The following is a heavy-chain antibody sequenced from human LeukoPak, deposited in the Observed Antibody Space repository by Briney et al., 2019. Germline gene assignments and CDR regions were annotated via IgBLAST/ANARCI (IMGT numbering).Heavy chain of an antibody. D-gene: IGHD6-13*01. CDR1: GGSISSGGYS. CDR3: ARAVGSNSYLDY. J-gene: IGHJ4*02. Sequence: PSETLSLTCAVSGGSISSGGYSWSWIRQPPGKGLEWIGYIYYSGSTYYNPSLKSRVTIFVDTSKNQFSLKLSSVTAADTAVYYCARAVGSNSYLDYWGQGTPVTVSS. V-gene: IGHV4-30-2*05. CDR2: IYYSGST.